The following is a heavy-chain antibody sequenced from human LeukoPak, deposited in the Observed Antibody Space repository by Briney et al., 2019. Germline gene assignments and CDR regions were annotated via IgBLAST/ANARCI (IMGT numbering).Heavy chain of an antibody. CDR3: ARSEDSGWYFELDFDY. J-gene: IGHJ4*02. D-gene: IGHD6-19*01. V-gene: IGHV3-48*01. CDR1: GFTFSSYS. Sequence: PGGSLRLSCAASGFTFSSYSMNWVRQAPVKGLEWVSYISSSSSTIYYAASVKGRFTISRDNAKNSLYLQMNSLRAEDTAVYYCARSEDSGWYFELDFDYWGQGTLVTVSS. CDR2: ISSSSSTI.